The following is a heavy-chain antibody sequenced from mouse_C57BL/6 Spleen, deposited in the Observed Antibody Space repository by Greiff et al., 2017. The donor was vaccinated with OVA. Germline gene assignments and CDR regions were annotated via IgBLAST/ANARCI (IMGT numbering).Heavy chain of an antibody. CDR3: ARSLYDGYSHFDY. CDR2: ISDGGSYT. Sequence: EVQLVESGGGLVKPGGSLKLSCAASGFTFSSYAMSWVRQTPEKRLEWVATISDGGSYTYYPDNVKGRFTISRDNAKNDLYLQMSHLKSEDTAMYYCARSLYDGYSHFDYWGKGTTLTVSS. CDR1: GFTFSSYA. J-gene: IGHJ2*01. D-gene: IGHD2-3*01. V-gene: IGHV5-4*01.